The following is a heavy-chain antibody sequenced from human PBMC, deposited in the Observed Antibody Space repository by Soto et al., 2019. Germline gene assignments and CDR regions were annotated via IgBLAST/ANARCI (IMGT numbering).Heavy chain of an antibody. CDR2: ISAYNGNT. V-gene: IGHV1-18*01. CDR3: ARENGYKRFWMVDYYGMDV. J-gene: IGHJ6*02. Sequence: GASVKVSCKASGYTFTSYGISWVRQAPGQGLEWMGWISAYNGNTNYAQKLQGGVTMTTDTSTSTAYMELRSLRSDDTAVYYCARENGYKRFWMVDYYGMDVWGQGTTVTVSS. D-gene: IGHD3-3*01. CDR1: GYTFTSYG.